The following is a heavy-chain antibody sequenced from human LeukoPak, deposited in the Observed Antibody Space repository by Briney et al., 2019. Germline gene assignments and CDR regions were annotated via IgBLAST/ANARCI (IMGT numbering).Heavy chain of an antibody. CDR1: GVTFSSYL. CDR2: INRDGRST. Sequence: GRSLRLSCVASGVTFSSYLMHWVRQIPGKRLVWVSRINRDGRSTSYADSVKGRFTISRDNAKNTMYLQMNSLRVEDTAVYHCANALPDYYGMDVWGQGTTVTVSS. J-gene: IGHJ6*02. V-gene: IGHV3-74*01. CDR3: ANALPDYYGMDV.